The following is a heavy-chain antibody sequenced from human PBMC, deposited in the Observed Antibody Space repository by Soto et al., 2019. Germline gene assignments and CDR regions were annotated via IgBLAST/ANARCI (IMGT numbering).Heavy chain of an antibody. D-gene: IGHD6-6*01. V-gene: IGHV1-69*13. CDR1: GGTFSSYA. J-gene: IGHJ6*02. CDR2: IIPIFGTA. CDR3: ARYSSSPNYYYYYGMDV. Sequence: ASVKVSCKASGGTFSSYAISWVRQAPGQGLEWMGGIIPIFGTANYAQKFQGRVTITADESTSTAYMELSSLRSEDTAVYYCARYSSSPNYYYYYGMDVWGQGTTVTVSS.